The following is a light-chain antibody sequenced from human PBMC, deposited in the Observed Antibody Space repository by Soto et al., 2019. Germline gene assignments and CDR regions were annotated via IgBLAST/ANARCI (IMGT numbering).Light chain of an antibody. CDR1: QSISYY. Sequence: DIQMTQSPSSLSASVGDRVTITCRASQSISYYLNWYQQKPGKAPKLLIYAASTLQSGVPSRFSGSGSGTDFTLTISSLQTEDFATYYCQQSYTTLWTFGQGTKVDIK. V-gene: IGKV1-39*01. CDR2: AAS. J-gene: IGKJ1*01. CDR3: QQSYTTLWT.